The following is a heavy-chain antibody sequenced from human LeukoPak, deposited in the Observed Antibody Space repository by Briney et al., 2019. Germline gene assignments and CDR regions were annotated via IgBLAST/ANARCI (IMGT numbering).Heavy chain of an antibody. D-gene: IGHD4-17*01. J-gene: IGHJ5*02. CDR2: IYPGDSDT. V-gene: IGHV5-51*01. CDR3: AWGWLYGDYVVAWFDP. Sequence: GESLKISCKGSGYSFTSYWIGWVRQMPGKGLEWMGIIYPGDSDTRYSPSFQGQVTISADKSISTAYLQWSSLKASDTAMYYCAWGWLYGDYVVAWFDPWGQGTLVTVSS. CDR1: GYSFTSYW.